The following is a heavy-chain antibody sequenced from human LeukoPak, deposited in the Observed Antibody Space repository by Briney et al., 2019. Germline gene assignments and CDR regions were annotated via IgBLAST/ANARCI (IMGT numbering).Heavy chain of an antibody. J-gene: IGHJ5*02. Sequence: ASVKVSCTASGYTFTSYYMHWVRQAPGQGLEWMGIINPSGGSTSYAQKFQGRVTMTRDTSTSTVYMELSSLRSEDTAVYYCARETTVIIGVNWFDPWGQGTLVTVSS. CDR1: GYTFTSYY. CDR2: INPSGGST. D-gene: IGHD3-3*01. V-gene: IGHV1-46*01. CDR3: ARETTVIIGVNWFDP.